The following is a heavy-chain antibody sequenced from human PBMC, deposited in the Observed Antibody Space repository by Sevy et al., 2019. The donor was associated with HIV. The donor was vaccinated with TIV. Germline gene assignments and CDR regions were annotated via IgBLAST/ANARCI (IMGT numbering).Heavy chain of an antibody. J-gene: IGHJ4*02. D-gene: IGHD3-22*01. CDR3: AKDLAYDNTYLDF. CDR1: GFTFSSYA. V-gene: IGHV3-23*01. CDR2: ISGSGVST. Sequence: LSLTCAVSGFTFSSYAMNWVRQSPGMGLEWVSGISGSGVSTYYADSVKGRFTISRDNSRNTLYLQINSLRAEDTALYYCAKDLAYDNTYLDFWGQGTLVTVSS.